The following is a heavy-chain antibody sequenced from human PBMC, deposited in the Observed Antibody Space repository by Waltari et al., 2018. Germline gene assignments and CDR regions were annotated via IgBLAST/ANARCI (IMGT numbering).Heavy chain of an antibody. CDR1: GGSISSSSYY. CDR3: ARRRYSSGWYEDY. D-gene: IGHD6-19*01. J-gene: IGHJ4*02. Sequence: QLQLQESGPGLVKPSETLSLTCTVSGGSISSSSYYWDWIRQPPGKGLEWIGSIYYSGSTYYNPSIKIRVTISVDTSKNQFSLKLSSVTAADTAVYYCARRRYSSGWYEDYWGQGTLVTVSS. V-gene: IGHV4-39*01. CDR2: IYYSGST.